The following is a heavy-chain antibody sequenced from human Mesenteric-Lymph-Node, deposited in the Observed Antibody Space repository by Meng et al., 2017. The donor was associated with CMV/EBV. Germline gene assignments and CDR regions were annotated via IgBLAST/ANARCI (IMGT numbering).Heavy chain of an antibody. V-gene: IGHV3-11*04. Sequence: GGSLRLSCAASGFTFSDYYMNWIRQAPGKGLEWVSYISSSGISSSGSTIYYADSVKGRFTISRDNAKNSLYLQMNSLRAEDTALYYCVRGGGAFDMWGQGTTVTVSS. CDR3: VRGGGAFDM. J-gene: IGHJ3*02. D-gene: IGHD3-10*01. CDR1: GFTFSDYY. CDR2: ISSSGISSSGSTI.